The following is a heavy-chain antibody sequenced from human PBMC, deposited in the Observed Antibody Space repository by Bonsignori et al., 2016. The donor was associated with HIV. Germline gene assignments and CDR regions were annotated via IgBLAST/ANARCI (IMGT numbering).Heavy chain of an antibody. Sequence: ASVKVSCKASGYIFSDYYVHWVRQAPGQGLEWMGWINPKTGVTTYTEVFQGRVTMTRDTSTSTVYLDLSGLQSDDTAIFYCARDRGEWAGADAFDIWGQGTMVTVSS. CDR2: INPKTGVT. J-gene: IGHJ3*02. D-gene: IGHD3-10*01. CDR3: ARDRGEWAGADAFDI. V-gene: IGHV1-2*02. CDR1: GYIFSDYY.